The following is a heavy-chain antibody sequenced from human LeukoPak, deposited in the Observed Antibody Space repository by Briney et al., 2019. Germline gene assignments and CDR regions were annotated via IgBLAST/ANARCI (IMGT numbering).Heavy chain of an antibody. J-gene: IGHJ4*02. CDR3: ASSIAAAGTGVDY. D-gene: IGHD6-13*01. CDR2: IYSGGST. Sequence: QPGGSLRLSCAASGFTVSSNYMSWVRQAPGKGLEWVSVIYSGGSTYYADSVKGRLTISRDNSKNTLYLQMNSLRAEDTAVYYCASSIAAAGTGVDYWGQGTLVAVSS. CDR1: GFTVSSNY. V-gene: IGHV3-53*01.